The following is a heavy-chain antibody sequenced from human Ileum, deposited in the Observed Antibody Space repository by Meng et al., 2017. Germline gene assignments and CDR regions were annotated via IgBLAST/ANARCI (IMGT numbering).Heavy chain of an antibody. CDR2: IYQVGST. V-gene: IGHV4-30-2*01. CDR3: ASSTSGPELNY. D-gene: IGHD2/OR15-2a*01. J-gene: IGHJ4*02. Sequence: HLQLQESGSGLVTSSQTLSRTCTVSGGSISSSAYSWTGIRQPPGKGLEWIGDIYQVGSTNYNPSLKSRVTIFVDTSKNQFSLKLTSVTAADTAVYYCASSTSGPELNYWGQGTLVTVSS. CDR1: GGSISSSAYS.